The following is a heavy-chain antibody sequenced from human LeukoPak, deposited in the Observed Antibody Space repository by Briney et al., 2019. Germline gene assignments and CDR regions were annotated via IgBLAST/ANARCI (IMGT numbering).Heavy chain of an antibody. J-gene: IGHJ4*02. CDR1: GFTFSSYA. Sequence: GGSLRLSCATSGFTFSSYAMSWVRQAPGKGLEWVSVISGSGVQTFYADSVRGRSTISRDSFKNTVYLQMNSLRAEDTAVYYCARAAFPQWLVPCDYWGQGTLVTVSS. CDR2: ISGSGVQT. D-gene: IGHD6-19*01. V-gene: IGHV3-23*01. CDR3: ARAAFPQWLVPCDY.